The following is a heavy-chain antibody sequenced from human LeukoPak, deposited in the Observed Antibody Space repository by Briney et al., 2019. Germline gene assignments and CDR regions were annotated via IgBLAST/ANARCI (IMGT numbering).Heavy chain of an antibody. CDR2: IIPIFGTA. J-gene: IGHJ5*02. CDR3: ARSDYGILTGLDP. Sequence: SVKVSCKASGGTFSSYAISWVRQAPGQGLEWMGRIIPIFGTANYAQKFQGRVTITTDESTSTAYMELSSLRSEDTAVYYCARSDYGILTGLDPWGQGTLVTVSS. CDR1: GGTFSSYA. V-gene: IGHV1-69*05. D-gene: IGHD3-9*01.